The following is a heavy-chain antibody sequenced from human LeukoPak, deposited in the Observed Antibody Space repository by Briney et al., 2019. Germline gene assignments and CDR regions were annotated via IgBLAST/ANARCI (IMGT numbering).Heavy chain of an antibody. CDR1: GYSISSGYY. J-gene: IGHJ3*02. CDR2: IYHSGST. CDR3: ARQEGSGSYYGINDAFDI. V-gene: IGHV4-38-2*01. D-gene: IGHD1-26*01. Sequence: SETLSLTCAVSGYSISSGYYWGWIRQPPGKGLEWIGSIYHSGSTYYNPSLKSRVTLSVDTSKNQFSLKLSSVTAADTAVYYCARQEGSGSYYGINDAFDIWGQGTMVTVSS.